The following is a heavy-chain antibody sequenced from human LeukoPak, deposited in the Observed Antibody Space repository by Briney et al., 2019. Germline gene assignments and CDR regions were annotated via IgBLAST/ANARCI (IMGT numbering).Heavy chain of an antibody. CDR2: INHSGST. V-gene: IGHV4-34*01. D-gene: IGHD3-16*02. J-gene: IGHJ4*02. Sequence: SETLSLTCAVYGGSFSGYYWSWIRQPPGKGLEWIGEINHSGSTNYNPSLKSRVTISVDTSKNQFSLKLSSVTDADPAVYYCARGAYYDYVWGSSRPKRNSFDYWGQGTLVTDS. CDR3: ARGAYYDYVWGSSRPKRNSFDY. CDR1: GGSFSGYY.